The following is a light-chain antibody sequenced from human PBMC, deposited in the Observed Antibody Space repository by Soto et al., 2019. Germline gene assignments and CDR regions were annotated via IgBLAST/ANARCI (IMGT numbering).Light chain of an antibody. CDR2: AAS. J-gene: IGKJ2*01. V-gene: IGKV1-39*01. Sequence: DIQMTQSPSSLSASVGDRVTITCRASQSISSYLNWYQKKPGEAPKLLIYAASSLQSGVPSRFSGSGSGTDFTLTISSLQPEDFATYYCQQSYSTHHTFGQGTKLEIK. CDR1: QSISSY. CDR3: QQSYSTHHT.